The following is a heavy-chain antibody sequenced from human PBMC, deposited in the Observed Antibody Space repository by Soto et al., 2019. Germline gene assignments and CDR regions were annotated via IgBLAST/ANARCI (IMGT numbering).Heavy chain of an antibody. CDR2: ISGSGGST. V-gene: IGHV3-23*01. CDR3: AKGGSTIFGVVTREYYFDY. CDR1: GFTFSSYA. Sequence: QSGGSLRLSCAASGFTFSSYAMSWVRQAPGKGLEWVSAISGSGGSTYYADSVKGRFTISRDNSKNTLYLQMNSLRAEDTAVYYCAKGGSTIFGVVTREYYFDYWGQGTLVTVSS. D-gene: IGHD3-3*01. J-gene: IGHJ4*02.